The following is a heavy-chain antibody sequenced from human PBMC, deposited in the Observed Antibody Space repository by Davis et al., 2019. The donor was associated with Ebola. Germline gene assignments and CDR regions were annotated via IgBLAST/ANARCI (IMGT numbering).Heavy chain of an antibody. Sequence: AASVKVSCKASGYTFTSYGISWVRQAPGQGLEWMGWISGYKGKTNYAQKFQGRVTMTTDTSTSTAYMELRSLRSDDTAVYYCARDLLVAAIDYWGQGTLVTVSS. CDR1: GYTFTSYG. CDR2: ISGYKGKT. J-gene: IGHJ4*02. D-gene: IGHD2-15*01. V-gene: IGHV1-18*04. CDR3: ARDLLVAAIDY.